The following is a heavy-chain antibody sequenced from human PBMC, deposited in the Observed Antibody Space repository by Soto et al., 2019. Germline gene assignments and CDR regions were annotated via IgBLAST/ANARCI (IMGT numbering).Heavy chain of an antibody. CDR2: ISGIGGST. J-gene: IGHJ1*01. Sequence: PGGSLRLSCAASGFTFSSYAMSWVRQAPGKGLEWVSAISGIGGSTYYADSVKGRFTISRDNSKNTLYLQMNSLRAEDTAIYYCAKYRWGATTVTSINWGRGTLVTVSS. D-gene: IGHD4-4*01. CDR3: AKYRWGATTVTSIN. CDR1: GFTFSSYA. V-gene: IGHV3-23*01.